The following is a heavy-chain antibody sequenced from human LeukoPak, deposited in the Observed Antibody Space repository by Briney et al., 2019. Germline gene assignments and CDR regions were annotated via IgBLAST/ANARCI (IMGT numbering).Heavy chain of an antibody. CDR2: ITGTGNIT. J-gene: IGHJ4*02. D-gene: IGHD6-19*01. CDR3: AKGYSSGWYSSDY. Sequence: PGGSLRLSCAASGLTFSSYAMNWVRQAPGKGLEWASAITGTGNITGYADSVKGRFTISRDNSKNTLYLQMTSLRVEDTAVYYCAKGYSSGWYSSDYWGQGTLVTVSS. V-gene: IGHV3-23*01. CDR1: GLTFSSYA.